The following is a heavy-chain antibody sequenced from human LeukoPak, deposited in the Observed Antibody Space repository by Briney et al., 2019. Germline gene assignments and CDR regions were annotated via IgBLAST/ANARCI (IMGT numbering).Heavy chain of an antibody. CDR2: IIPIFGTA. V-gene: IGHV1-69*13. CDR3: ARADLPDSSGYDY. J-gene: IGHJ4*02. D-gene: IGHD3-22*01. CDR1: GYTLTELS. Sequence: SVKVSCKVSGYTLTELSMHWVRQAPGKGLEWMGGIIPIFGTANYAQKFQGRVTITADESTSTDYMERSSLRSEDTAVYYCARADLPDSSGYDYWGQGTLVTVSS.